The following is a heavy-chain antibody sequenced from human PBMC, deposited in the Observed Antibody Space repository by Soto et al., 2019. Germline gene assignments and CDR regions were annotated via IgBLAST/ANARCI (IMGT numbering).Heavy chain of an antibody. D-gene: IGHD6-6*01. CDR3: ARGLSIAALNGGDY. Sequence: QVQLVQSGAEVKKPGASVKVSCKASGYTFTSYAMHWVRQAPGQRLEWMGWINAGNGNTEYSQKFQGRVTITRDTSASTAYMELSSLRSEDTAVYYCARGLSIAALNGGDYWGQGTLVTVSS. J-gene: IGHJ4*02. V-gene: IGHV1-3*01. CDR1: GYTFTSYA. CDR2: INAGNGNT.